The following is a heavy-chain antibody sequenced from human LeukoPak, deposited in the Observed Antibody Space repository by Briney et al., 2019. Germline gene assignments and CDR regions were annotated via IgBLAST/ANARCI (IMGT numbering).Heavy chain of an antibody. Sequence: GGSLRLSCAASGFTFTTYDMHWVRQATRKGLEWVSAIGTTGDTYYPGSVKGRFTISRENAKNSLYLKMNSLRAGDTAVYYCARGEIDYDSKPSFYYYYMDVWGKGTTVTISS. J-gene: IGHJ6*03. CDR2: IGTTGDT. CDR3: ARGEIDYDSKPSFYYYYMDV. V-gene: IGHV3-13*01. CDR1: GFTFTTYD. D-gene: IGHD3-22*01.